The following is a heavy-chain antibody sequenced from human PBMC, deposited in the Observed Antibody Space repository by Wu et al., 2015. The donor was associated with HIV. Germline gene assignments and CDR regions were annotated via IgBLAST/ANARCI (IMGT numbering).Heavy chain of an antibody. J-gene: IGHJ5*02. CDR2: INPYTGYT. D-gene: IGHD6-19*01. CDR3: ARVEFDSGWYNWFDP. CDR1: GYILTSYP. Sequence: QVQLVQSGAEVKKPGPSVKVSCKASGYILTSYPIGWVRQAPGQRLEWMGWINPYTGYTKSAQKFQDRVTMTTDTSANTAYMELRSLTSDDTAVYFCARVEFDSGWYNWFDPWGQGTLVTVSS. V-gene: IGHV1-18*01.